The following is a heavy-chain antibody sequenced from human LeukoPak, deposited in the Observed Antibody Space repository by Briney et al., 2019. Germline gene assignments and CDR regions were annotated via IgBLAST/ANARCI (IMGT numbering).Heavy chain of an antibody. CDR1: GFDFNIYS. J-gene: IGHJ3*02. D-gene: IGHD2-8*02. CDR2: ISSRRLNI. CDR3: SRDLDCTVTACYGGDDGFDI. Sequence: PGGSLRLSCAASGFDFNIYSMNWVRQAPGKGLEWVASISSRRLNIYYPDSMRGRFTIYRDNAEKSLYLQMNDLRAEDTAVYYCSRDLDCTVTACYGGDDGFDIWGQGTMVTVSS. V-gene: IGHV3-21*01.